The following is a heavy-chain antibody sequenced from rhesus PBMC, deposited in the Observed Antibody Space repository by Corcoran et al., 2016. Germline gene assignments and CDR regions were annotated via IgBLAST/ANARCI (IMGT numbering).Heavy chain of an antibody. J-gene: IGHJ4*01. Sequence: EVQLVETGGGLVQPGGSLKLSCAASGFTFSSYGMSWVRQAPGKGLELVSSINSGGVSTYYADSVKGRFTISRDNSKNTLSLQMNSLRAEDTAVYYCAKRGIAGTETHFDYWGQGVLVTVSS. V-gene: IGHV3S5*01. CDR1: GFTFSSYG. D-gene: IGHD1-20*01. CDR2: INSGGVST. CDR3: AKRGIAGTETHFDY.